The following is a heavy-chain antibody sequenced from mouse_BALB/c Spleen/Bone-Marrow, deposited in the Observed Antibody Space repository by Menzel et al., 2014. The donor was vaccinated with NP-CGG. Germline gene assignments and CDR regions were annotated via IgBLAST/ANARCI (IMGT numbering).Heavy chain of an antibody. D-gene: IGHD1-1*01. J-gene: IGHJ3*01. Sequence: VQLQQSGAELVKPGASVKLSCTASGFNIKDTYMHWVKQRPEQGLEWIGRIDPANGNTKYDPKFQGKATITADTSSNTAYLQFSRLTSVDTAVYYGVAYSCCSCYGIAYWGQGTLVTVSA. CDR3: VAYSCCSCYGIAY. V-gene: IGHV14-3*02. CDR2: IDPANGNT. CDR1: GFNIKDTY.